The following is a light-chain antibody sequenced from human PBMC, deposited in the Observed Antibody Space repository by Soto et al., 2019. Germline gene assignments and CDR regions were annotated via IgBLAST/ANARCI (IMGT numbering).Light chain of an antibody. Sequence: QSALTQPRSVSGSPGQSVIISCTGASSDVGGYNYVSWYQQHPGKAPKLIIYDVSKRPSGVPDRFSGSKSGNTASLTISGLQAEDEADYSCCSYAGRYTFYVFGTGTKLTVL. CDR3: CSYAGRYTFYV. CDR2: DVS. J-gene: IGLJ1*01. V-gene: IGLV2-11*01. CDR1: SSDVGGYNY.